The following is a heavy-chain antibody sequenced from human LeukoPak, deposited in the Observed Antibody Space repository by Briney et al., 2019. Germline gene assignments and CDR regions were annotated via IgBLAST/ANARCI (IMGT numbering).Heavy chain of an antibody. CDR3: ARGWMRSMVRGVIITALDY. CDR2: INPSGGST. J-gene: IGHJ4*02. D-gene: IGHD3-10*01. CDR1: GYTFTIYY. Sequence: GASVKVSCKASGYTFTIYYMHWVRQAPGQGLEWMGIINPSGGSTSYAQKFQGRVTMTRDTSTSTVYMELSSLRSEDTAVYYCARGWMRSMVRGVIITALDYWGQGTLVTVSS. V-gene: IGHV1-46*01.